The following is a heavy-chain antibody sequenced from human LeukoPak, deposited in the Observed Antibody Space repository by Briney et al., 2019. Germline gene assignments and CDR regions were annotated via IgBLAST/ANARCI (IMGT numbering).Heavy chain of an antibody. CDR2: IYYSGST. Sequence: PSETLSLTCTVSGGSISSYYWSWIRQPPGKGLEWIGYIYYSGSTNYNPSLKSRVTISVDRSKNQFSLKLSSMTAADTAVYYCARFWVDSSGYYFDYWGQGTLVTVSS. CDR1: GGSISSYY. V-gene: IGHV4-59*12. J-gene: IGHJ4*02. D-gene: IGHD3-22*01. CDR3: ARFWVDSSGYYFDY.